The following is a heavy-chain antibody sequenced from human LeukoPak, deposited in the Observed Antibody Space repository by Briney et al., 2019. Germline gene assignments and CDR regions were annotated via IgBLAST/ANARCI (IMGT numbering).Heavy chain of an antibody. CDR2: IYGRGST. Sequence: SETLSLTCTVSGGSISNDYWSWIRQAAGKELEWIGRIYGRGSTNYNPSLKSRVTISLDKFKQQFSLNLNSVTAADTAVYYCARGGTYGSGRNQHTTLDYWGQGILVTVSS. CDR1: GGSISNDY. D-gene: IGHD3-10*01. CDR3: ARGGTYGSGRNQHTTLDY. J-gene: IGHJ4*02. V-gene: IGHV4-4*07.